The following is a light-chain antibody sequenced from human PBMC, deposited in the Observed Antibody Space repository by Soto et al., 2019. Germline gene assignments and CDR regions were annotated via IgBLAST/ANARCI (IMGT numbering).Light chain of an antibody. V-gene: IGKV4-1*01. CDR1: QSVLYSSNNKNH. CDR2: WAS. CDR3: QQYNSYFALT. Sequence: DIVIPQSPASLAVSLCERSSITCPASQSVLYSSNNKNHLAWYQQKPGQPPKLLISWASTRDSGVPDRFNGSGSGTDFTLTISSLQPDDFATYYCQQYNSYFALTFGGGTKVDI. J-gene: IGKJ4*01.